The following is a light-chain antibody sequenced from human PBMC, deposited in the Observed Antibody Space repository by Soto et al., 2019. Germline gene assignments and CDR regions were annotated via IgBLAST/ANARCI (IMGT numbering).Light chain of an antibody. CDR2: GAC. Sequence: EIVLTHFPGALSLSPGERVTLSCRASQTVSNTYLAWYQQKSGQAPKFLIYGACNRATGIPDRFSGSGSGTDFTLTISRLEPEDFAVYYCQQYGALPPTFGGGTKVEIK. V-gene: IGKV3-20*01. CDR1: QTVSNTY. CDR3: QQYGALPPT. J-gene: IGKJ4*01.